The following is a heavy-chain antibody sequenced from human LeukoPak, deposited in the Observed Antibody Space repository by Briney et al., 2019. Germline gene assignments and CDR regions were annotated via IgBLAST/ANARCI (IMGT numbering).Heavy chain of an antibody. Sequence: ASETLSLTCTVSGGSISSGSYYWSWIRQPGGKGLEWIGRIYTSGSTNYNPSLKSRVTISVDPSKNQFSLKLSSVTAADTAVYYCARGPFSGPTRYYYYYMDVWGKGTTVTISS. CDR2: IYTSGST. CDR1: GGSISSGSYY. CDR3: ARGPFSGPTRYYYYYMDV. D-gene: IGHD2-15*01. V-gene: IGHV4-61*02. J-gene: IGHJ6*03.